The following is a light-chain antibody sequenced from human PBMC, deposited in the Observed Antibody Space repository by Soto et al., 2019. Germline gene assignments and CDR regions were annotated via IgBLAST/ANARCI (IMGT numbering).Light chain of an antibody. V-gene: IGLV1-40*01. J-gene: IGLJ1*01. CDR3: QSYESSLSGSYV. CDR1: SSNIGAGYD. Sequence: SVLTQPPSVSGAPGQRVTISCTGSSSNIGAGYDVHWYQQLPGTAPKLLIYGNSNRPSGVPDRFSGSKSGTSASLAITGLQAEGEADYYCQSYESSLSGSYVFGTGTQLTVL. CDR2: GNS.